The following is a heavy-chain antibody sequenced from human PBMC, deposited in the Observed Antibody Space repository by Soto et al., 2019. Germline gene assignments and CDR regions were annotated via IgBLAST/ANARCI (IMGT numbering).Heavy chain of an antibody. CDR2: ISSSVSYI. Sequence: GGSLRLSCAASGFIFSDYSMNWARQAPGKGLEWISHISSSVSYIFYADSVKGRFTVSRDNAKNSLFLQMNSLRAEDSAVYYCERERTRPYGLMECWGQGTQVTVSS. J-gene: IGHJ4*02. CDR3: ERERTRPYGLMEC. CDR1: GFIFSDYS. D-gene: IGHD3-3*01. V-gene: IGHV3-21*05.